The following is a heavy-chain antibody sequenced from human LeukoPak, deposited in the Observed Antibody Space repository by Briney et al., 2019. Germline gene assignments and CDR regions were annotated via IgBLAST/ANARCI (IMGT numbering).Heavy chain of an antibody. V-gene: IGHV1-69*01. Sequence: SVNDSCKSSVGTFINYPISGVRQPPGKGRDWMGGIIPIFGTANYARKFQCRFTITADESTSTAYMELSSLRSEHTAVYYCARLGLYGGYAIDFWGQGTLVTVSS. J-gene: IGHJ4*02. CDR3: ARLGLYGGYAIDF. CDR1: VGTFINYP. CDR2: IIPIFGTA. D-gene: IGHD5-12*01.